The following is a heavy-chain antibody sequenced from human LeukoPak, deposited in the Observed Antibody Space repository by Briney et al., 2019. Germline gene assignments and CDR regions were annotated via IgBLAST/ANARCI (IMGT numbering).Heavy chain of an antibody. CDR2: IYTSGST. V-gene: IGHV4-4*07. D-gene: IGHD3-10*01. CDR1: GGSISSYY. Sequence: SETLSLTCTVSGGSISSYYWSWIRQPAGKGLEWIGRIYTSGSTNYNPSLKSRVTMSVDTSKNQFSLKLGSVTAADTAVYYCARDNDSSGYYYYYMDVWGKGTTVTVSS. J-gene: IGHJ6*03. CDR3: ARDNDSSGYYYYYMDV.